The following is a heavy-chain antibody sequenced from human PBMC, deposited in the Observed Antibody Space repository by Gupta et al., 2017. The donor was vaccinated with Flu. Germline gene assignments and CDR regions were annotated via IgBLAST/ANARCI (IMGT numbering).Heavy chain of an antibody. CDR2: ITWNSDTI. D-gene: IGHD2-15*01. J-gene: IGHJ3*01. CDR3: VKDRGYTWDAIDF. Sequence: AMHWVRQAPGKGLEWVSGITWNSDTIGYADSVKGRFTLSRDTAKNSRYLQMNSLRPEDTALYYCVKDRGYTWDAIDFWGQGTMVTVSS. V-gene: IGHV3-9*01. CDR1: A.